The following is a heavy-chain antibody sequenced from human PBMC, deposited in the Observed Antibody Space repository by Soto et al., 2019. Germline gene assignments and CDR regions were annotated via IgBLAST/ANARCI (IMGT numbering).Heavy chain of an antibody. J-gene: IGHJ5*02. CDR3: AKEVSYSSSWKPFDP. V-gene: IGHV3-23*01. D-gene: IGHD6-13*01. Sequence: EVQLLESGGDLIQPEGSLRLSCAASGFTFSSYAMSWVRQAPGKGLEWVSSISGSDSNTYYADSVQGRFTISRDNSKNTLYLQMNSLRTEDTAVYYCAKEVSYSSSWKPFDPWGQGTLVTVSS. CDR2: ISGSDSNT. CDR1: GFTFSSYA.